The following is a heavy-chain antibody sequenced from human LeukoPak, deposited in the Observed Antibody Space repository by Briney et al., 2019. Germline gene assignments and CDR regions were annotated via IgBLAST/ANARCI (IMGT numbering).Heavy chain of an antibody. CDR3: ASFPWELRPT. D-gene: IGHD1-26*01. CDR2: ISYDGKKT. Sequence: GGSLRLSCTASGFTFSSYSIHWVRQAPGKGLEWVALISYDGKKTDYADSVKGRFTISRDNAKNSVYLQMNSLRAEDTAVYYCASFPWELRPTWGQGTLVTVSS. V-gene: IGHV3-30*04. J-gene: IGHJ4*02. CDR1: GFTFSSYS.